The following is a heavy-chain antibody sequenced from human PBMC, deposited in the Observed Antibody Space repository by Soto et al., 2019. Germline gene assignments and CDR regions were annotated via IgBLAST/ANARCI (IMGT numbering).Heavy chain of an antibody. CDR1: GGSFTSNNW. CDR2: IYRTGST. J-gene: IGHJ4*02. CDR3: ASRDPGTSVDY. D-gene: IGHD1-7*01. Sequence: SETLSLTCAVSGGSFTSNNWWTWVRQPPGQGLGWIGEIYRTGSTNYNPSLKSRVTISIDKSENQFSLKVTSLTAADTAVYYCASRDPGTSVDYWGQGTLVTVSS. V-gene: IGHV4-4*02.